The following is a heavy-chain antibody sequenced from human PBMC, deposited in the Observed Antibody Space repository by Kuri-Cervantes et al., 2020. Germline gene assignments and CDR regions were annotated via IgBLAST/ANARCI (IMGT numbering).Heavy chain of an antibody. CDR2: IIPIFGTA. J-gene: IGHJ5*02. V-gene: IGHV1-69*05. CDR1: GGTFSSYA. Sequence: SVKVSCKASGGTFSSYAISWVRQAPGQGLEWMGGIIPIFGTANYAQKFQGRVTMTTDTSTSTAYVELRSLRSDDTALYYCAKDNGSSWRTNWFDPWGQGTLVTVSS. CDR3: AKDNGSSWRTNWFDP. D-gene: IGHD6-13*01.